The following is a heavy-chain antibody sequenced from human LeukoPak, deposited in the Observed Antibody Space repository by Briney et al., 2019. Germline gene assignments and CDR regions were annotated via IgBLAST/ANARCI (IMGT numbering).Heavy chain of an antibody. CDR2: IYYSGST. Sequence: SETLSLTCTVSGGSISSSSYYWGWIRQPPGKGLEWIGSIYYSGSTYYNPSLKSRVTISVDTSKNQFSLKLSSVTAADTAVYYCARYNSGWYRDAFDIWGQGTMVTVSS. CDR3: ARYNSGWYRDAFDI. CDR1: GGSISSSSYY. D-gene: IGHD6-19*01. J-gene: IGHJ3*02. V-gene: IGHV4-39*07.